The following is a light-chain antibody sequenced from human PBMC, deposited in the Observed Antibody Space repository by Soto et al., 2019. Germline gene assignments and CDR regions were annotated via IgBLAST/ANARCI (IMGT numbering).Light chain of an antibody. CDR3: QTWATGIQV. CDR2: LKSDGSR. J-gene: IGLJ2*01. CDR1: SGHNTYS. Sequence: QLVLTQSPSASASLGPSVTLTCTLSSGHNTYSIAWHQQQPEKGPRFLMKLKSDGSRSRGDGIPDRFSGSSSGAERYLTISSLQAEDEADYCCQTWATGIQVFGGGTKLTVL. V-gene: IGLV4-69*01.